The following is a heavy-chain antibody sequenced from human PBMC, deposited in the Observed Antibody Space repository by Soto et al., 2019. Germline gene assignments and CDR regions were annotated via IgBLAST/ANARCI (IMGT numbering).Heavy chain of an antibody. J-gene: IGHJ5*02. D-gene: IGHD3-16*01. CDR3: AKTKGGGFDP. V-gene: IGHV4-59*01. Sequence: QVQLQESGPGLVRPSETLSLTCTVSGDSITSNYWSWIRQSPGQGLEWIGYFHYSLNTNYNPSLKSRVIISVDTSKNQFFLKLTSVTAADTAMYYCAKTKGGGFDPWGQGILVTVSS. CDR2: FHYSLNT. CDR1: GDSITSNY.